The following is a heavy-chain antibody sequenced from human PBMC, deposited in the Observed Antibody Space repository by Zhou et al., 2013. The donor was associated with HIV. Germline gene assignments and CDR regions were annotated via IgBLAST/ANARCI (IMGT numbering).Heavy chain of an antibody. CDR1: GGTFTSYA. J-gene: IGHJ4*02. D-gene: IGHD2-15*01. V-gene: IGHV1-18*01. CDR3: ASVWCSGGRCYPWDSED. CDR2: INFYKGDT. Sequence: QVQLVQSGAEVKKPGSSVKVSCKASGGTFTSYAISWVRQAPGQGLEWMGWINFYKGDTDYAQKFEGRVTMTTDRSRNTAYMELRSLRLDDTAVYFCASVWCSGGRCYPWDSEDWGQGTLVIVSS.